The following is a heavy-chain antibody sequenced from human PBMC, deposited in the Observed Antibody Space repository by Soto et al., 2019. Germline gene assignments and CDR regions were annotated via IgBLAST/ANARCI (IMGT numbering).Heavy chain of an antibody. CDR1: GGTFSSYA. CDR2: IIPIFGTA. CDR3: STLAARRDFDY. Sequence: QVQLVQSGAEVKKPGSSVKVSCKASGGTFSSYAISWVRQAPGQGLEWMGGIIPIFGTANYAQKFQGRVTTTADVSTSTAYMELSSVSSEDTAVYYCSTLAARRDFDYWGKGTLVTVSS. V-gene: IGHV1-69*01. D-gene: IGHD6-6*01. J-gene: IGHJ4*02.